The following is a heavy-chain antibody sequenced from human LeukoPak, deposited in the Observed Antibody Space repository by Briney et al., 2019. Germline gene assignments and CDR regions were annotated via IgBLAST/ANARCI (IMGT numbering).Heavy chain of an antibody. CDR3: ARTMAGPYDYYYYYMDV. CDR1: GGSISSSSYY. Sequence: SETLSLTCTVSGGSISSSSYYWGWIRQPPRKGLEWIGSIYHSGSTYYNPSLKSRVTISVDTSKNQFSLKLSSVTAADTAVYYCARTMAGPYDYYYYYMDVWGKGTTVTVSS. CDR2: IYHSGST. V-gene: IGHV4-39*07. J-gene: IGHJ6*03. D-gene: IGHD2-8*01.